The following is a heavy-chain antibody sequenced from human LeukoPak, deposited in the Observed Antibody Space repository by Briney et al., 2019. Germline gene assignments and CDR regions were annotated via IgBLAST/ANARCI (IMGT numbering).Heavy chain of an antibody. Sequence: ASVKVSCKASGYTFTSYDINWVRHATGQGREWVGWMNSNSGHTGYAQKFQGRVTMTRNTSRSTAYMELSSLRYEDTAVYYCARERSYPTDYYYTGMDVWGQGTTVTASS. J-gene: IGHJ6*02. CDR2: MNSNSGHT. CDR3: ARERSYPTDYYYTGMDV. CDR1: GYTFTSYD. V-gene: IGHV1-8*01. D-gene: IGHD3-16*02.